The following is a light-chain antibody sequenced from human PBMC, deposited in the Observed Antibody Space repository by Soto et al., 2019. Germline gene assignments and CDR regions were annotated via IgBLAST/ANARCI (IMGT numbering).Light chain of an antibody. Sequence: ESVFIHSPATLSLSPGERATLSCRAGQSVSSYLAWYHQKPGQAPRLLIYDASNRATGIPARFSGSGSGTEFTLTISGLQSEDIAVYYCQQYGSSPITFGQGTPLEIK. CDR1: QSVSSY. J-gene: IGKJ5*01. CDR3: QQYGSSPIT. CDR2: DAS. V-gene: IGKV3D-15*02.